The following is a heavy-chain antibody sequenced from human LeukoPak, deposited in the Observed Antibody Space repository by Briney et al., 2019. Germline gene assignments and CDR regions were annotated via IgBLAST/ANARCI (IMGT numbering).Heavy chain of an antibody. D-gene: IGHD6-19*01. CDR1: GFTFSSYE. CDR3: ARDLAVAPMGYFDI. V-gene: IGHV3-7*01. Sequence: PGGSLRLSCAASGFTFSSYEMNWVRQAPGKGLEWVANIKQDGSEKYYVDSVKGRFTISRDNAKNSLYLQMNSLRAEDTAVYYCARDLAVAPMGYFDIWGQGTMVTVSS. CDR2: IKQDGSEK. J-gene: IGHJ3*02.